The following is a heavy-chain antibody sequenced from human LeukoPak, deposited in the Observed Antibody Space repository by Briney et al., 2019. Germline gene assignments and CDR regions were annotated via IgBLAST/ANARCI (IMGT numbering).Heavy chain of an antibody. CDR3: ARGDCSSTSCYADYYHGMDV. D-gene: IGHD2-2*01. Sequence: PGRSLRLSCAASGFTFSSYGMHWVRQAPGKGLEWVAVIWYDGSNKYYADSVKGRFTISRDNSKNTLYLQMNSLRAEDTAVYYCARGDCSSTSCYADYYHGMDVWGQGTTVTVSS. J-gene: IGHJ6*02. CDR1: GFTFSSYG. CDR2: IWYDGSNK. V-gene: IGHV3-33*01.